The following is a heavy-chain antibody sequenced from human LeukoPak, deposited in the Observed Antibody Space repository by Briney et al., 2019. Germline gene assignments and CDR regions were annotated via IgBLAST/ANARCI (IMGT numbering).Heavy chain of an antibody. J-gene: IGHJ4*02. D-gene: IGHD1-26*01. V-gene: IGHV3-73*01. Sequence: GGSLKLSCAASGFTFSGSAMHWVRQASGKGLEWVGRIRSKADSYATAYAASVKGRFTISRDDSKNTAYLQMNSLKTEDTAVYYCTRLGYSGSYRTDYWGQGTLVTVSS. CDR1: GFTFSGSA. CDR2: IRSKADSYAT. CDR3: TRLGYSGSYRTDY.